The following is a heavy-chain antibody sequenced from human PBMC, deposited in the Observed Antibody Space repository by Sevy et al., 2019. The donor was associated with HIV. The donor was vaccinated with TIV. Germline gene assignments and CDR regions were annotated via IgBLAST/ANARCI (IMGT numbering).Heavy chain of an antibody. J-gene: IGHJ4*01. D-gene: IGHD6-25*01. CDR2: IKSDGSST. CDR1: GFTFSSYW. CDR3: AKGTVAAPVGNYFDH. V-gene: IGHV3-74*01. Sequence: GGSLRLSCAASGFTFSSYWMHWVRQVPGKGLVWVSRIKSDGSSTSYADSVKGRFTISRDNSKNTLYLQMKNLRADDTAVYYCAKGTVAAPVGNYFDHWGHGALVTVSS.